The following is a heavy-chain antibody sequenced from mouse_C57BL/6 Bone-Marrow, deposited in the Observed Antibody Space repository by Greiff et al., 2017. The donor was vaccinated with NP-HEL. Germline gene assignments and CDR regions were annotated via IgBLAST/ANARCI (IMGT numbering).Heavy chain of an antibody. CDR1: GFTFSSYG. CDR3: ATHGGISFDY. CDR2: ISSGGSYT. Sequence: EVMLVESGGDLVKPGGSLKLSCAASGFTFSSYGMSWVRQTPDKRLEWVATISSGGSYTYYPDSVKGRFTISRDNAKNTLYLQMSSLKSEDTTMYYCATHGGISFDYWGQGTTLTVSS. D-gene: IGHD1-1*01. J-gene: IGHJ2*01. V-gene: IGHV5-6*02.